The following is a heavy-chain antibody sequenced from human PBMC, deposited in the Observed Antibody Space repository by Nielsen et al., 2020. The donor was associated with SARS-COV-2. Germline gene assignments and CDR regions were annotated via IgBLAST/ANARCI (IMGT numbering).Heavy chain of an antibody. J-gene: IGHJ3*02. CDR3: ARDYGRDAFDI. V-gene: IGHV3-48*01. CDR2: ISSSSSTI. CDR1: GFTFSSYS. Sequence: GGSLRLSCAASGFTFSSYSMNWVRQAPGKGLEWVSYISSSSSTIYYADSVKGRFTISRDNAKNSLYLQMNSLRAEDTAVYYCARDYGRDAFDIWGQGTMVTVSS. D-gene: IGHD4-17*01.